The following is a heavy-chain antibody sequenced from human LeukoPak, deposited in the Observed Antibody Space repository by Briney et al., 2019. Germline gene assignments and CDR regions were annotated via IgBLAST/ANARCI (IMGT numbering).Heavy chain of an antibody. D-gene: IGHD4-11*01. CDR2: ISAYNGNT. CDR1: GYTFTSYG. V-gene: IGHV1-18*01. J-gene: IGHJ1*01. CDR3: ARDKAVTTELTQYFQH. Sequence: VASVKVSCKASGYTFTSYGISWVRQAPGQGLEWMGWISAYNGNTNYAQKLQGRVTMTTDTSTSTAYMELRSLRSDDTAVYYCARDKAVTTELTQYFQHWGQGTLVTVSS.